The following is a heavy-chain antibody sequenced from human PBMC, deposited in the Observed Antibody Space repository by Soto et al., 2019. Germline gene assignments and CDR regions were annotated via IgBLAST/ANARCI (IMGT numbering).Heavy chain of an antibody. J-gene: IGHJ6*02. CDR2: ITGSGGTT. CDR3: AKDDIVVVPAAMIEGYYYYGMDV. V-gene: IGHV3-23*01. D-gene: IGHD2-2*01. CDR1: GFTFSTYA. Sequence: GGSLRLSCAASGFTFSTYAMTWVRQAPGKGLEWVSSITGSGGTTHHADSVKGRFTITRDNSQSTLYLQMNSLRAEDTAVYYCAKDDIVVVPAAMIEGYYYYGMDVWGQGTTVTVSS.